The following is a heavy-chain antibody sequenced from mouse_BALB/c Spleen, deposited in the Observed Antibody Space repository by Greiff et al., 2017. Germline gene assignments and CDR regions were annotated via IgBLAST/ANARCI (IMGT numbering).Heavy chain of an antibody. Sequence: EVMFVESGRGLVKPGGSLKLSCAASGSTFTDYYMYWVRQTPEKRLEWVATISDGGSYTYYPDSVKGRFTISRDNAKNNLYLQMSSLKSEDTAMYYCARGGYDDDDYFAYWGQGTTLTVAA. J-gene: IGHJ2*01. D-gene: IGHD2-4*01. CDR3: ARGGYDDDDYFAY. V-gene: IGHV5-4*02. CDR1: GSTFTDYY. CDR2: ISDGGSYT.